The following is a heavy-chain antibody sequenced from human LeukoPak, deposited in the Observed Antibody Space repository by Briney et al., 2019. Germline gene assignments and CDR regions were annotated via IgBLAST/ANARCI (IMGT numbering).Heavy chain of an antibody. J-gene: IGHJ6*02. Sequence: PGGSLRLSCAASGFTFSSYSMNWVRQAPGKGLEWVSSISSSSSYIYYADSVKGRFTISRDNAKNSLYLQMNSLRAEDTAVYYCAREAYSSSWVRYYYYGMDVWGQGTTVTVSS. D-gene: IGHD6-13*01. CDR3: AREAYSSSWVRYYYYGMDV. V-gene: IGHV3-21*01. CDR1: GFTFSSYS. CDR2: ISSSSSYI.